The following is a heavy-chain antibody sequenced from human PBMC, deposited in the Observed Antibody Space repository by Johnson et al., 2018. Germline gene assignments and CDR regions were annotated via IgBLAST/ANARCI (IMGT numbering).Heavy chain of an antibody. CDR1: GGSISTYY. J-gene: IGHJ3*02. CDR2: FYYTGST. D-gene: IGHD2-21*02. V-gene: IGHV4-59*01. CDR3: ARAVTCVWGFFEI. Sequence: QVQLQESGPGLVKPSETLSLTCTVSGGSISTYYWSWIRQPPGKGLEWIGFFYYTGSTNYNPSLRSRVTISVDTSKNQVSLKLSSVTAADTALYYCARAVTCVWGFFEIWGQGTMVTVS.